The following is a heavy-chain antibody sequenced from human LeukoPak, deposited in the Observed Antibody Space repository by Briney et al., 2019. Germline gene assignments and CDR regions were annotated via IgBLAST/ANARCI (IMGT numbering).Heavy chain of an antibody. D-gene: IGHD6-19*01. J-gene: IGHJ3*01. V-gene: IGHV5-51*01. Sequence: GESLKISCKGSGYSFTSYWIGWVRRMPGKDVEWMGIIYPGDSEARYSPSFRGQVTISADKSINTAYLQWSSLKASDTAMYYCARCKAVAGTINAFDFWGQGTMVTVSS. CDR2: IYPGDSEA. CDR3: ARCKAVAGTINAFDF. CDR1: GYSFTSYW.